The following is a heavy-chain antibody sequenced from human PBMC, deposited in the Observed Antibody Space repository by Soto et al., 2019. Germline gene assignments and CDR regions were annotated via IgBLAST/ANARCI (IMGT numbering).Heavy chain of an antibody. J-gene: IGHJ3*02. CDR2: IWYDGSNK. D-gene: IGHD1-26*01. CDR3: ARVNGGSSDAFDI. V-gene: IGHV3-33*01. CDR1: GFTFRSYG. Sequence: QVQLVESGGGVVQPGRSLRLSCAASGFTFRSYGMHWVRQAPGKGLEWVAVIWYDGSNKYYADSVKGRFTISRDASKNTLYLQMNSLRAEDTAVYYCARVNGGSSDAFDIWGQGTMVTVSS.